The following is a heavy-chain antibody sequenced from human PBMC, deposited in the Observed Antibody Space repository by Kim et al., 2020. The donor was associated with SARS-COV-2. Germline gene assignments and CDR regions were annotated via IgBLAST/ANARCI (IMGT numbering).Heavy chain of an antibody. J-gene: IGHJ4*02. CDR3: ARGYRFPDVCPFDS. Sequence: SETLSLTCSVYGGSFSGYYWSWIRQPPGKGLEWIGEINHSGSTNYNPSLKSRVTISVDTSKDRFSLRLSSVTAADTGVYYCARGYRFPDVCPFDSWGQGT. CDR2: INHSGST. D-gene: IGHD2-21*01. CDR1: GGSFSGYY. V-gene: IGHV4-34*01.